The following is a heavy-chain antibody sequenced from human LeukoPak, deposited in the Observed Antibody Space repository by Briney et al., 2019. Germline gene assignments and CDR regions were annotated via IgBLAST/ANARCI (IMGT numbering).Heavy chain of an antibody. V-gene: IGHV4-59*11. CDR1: GASIRNHY. Sequence: PSETLSLTCTVSGASIRNHYWSWIRQSPGKGLEWIGYISDSGSTKYNPSLKSRVTISVGTSKNQFSLKLASLTAADTAVYFCANLNWNHAGGFDPWGHGTLVTVSS. CDR2: ISDSGST. CDR3: ANLNWNHAGGFDP. D-gene: IGHD1-1*01. J-gene: IGHJ5*02.